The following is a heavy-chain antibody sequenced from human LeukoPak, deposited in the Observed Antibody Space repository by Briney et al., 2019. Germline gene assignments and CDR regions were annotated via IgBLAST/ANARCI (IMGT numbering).Heavy chain of an antibody. D-gene: IGHD6-19*01. V-gene: IGHV3-21*01. CDR1: GFTFSSYS. CDR2: ISSTTGYT. CDR3: ASGQQWREDS. Sequence: TGGSLRLSCAASGFTFSSYSMNWVRQAPGKGLEWVSSISSTTGYTHYADSVEGRFTISRDNAKNSLYLQMNSLRAEDTAVYYCASGQQWREDSWGQGTLVTVSS. J-gene: IGHJ4*02.